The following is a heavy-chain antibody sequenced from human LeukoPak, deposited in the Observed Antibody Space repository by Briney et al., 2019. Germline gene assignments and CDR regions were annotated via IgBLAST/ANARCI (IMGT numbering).Heavy chain of an antibody. D-gene: IGHD3-22*01. V-gene: IGHV1-18*01. CDR2: ISAYNGYA. J-gene: IGHJ5*02. Sequence: ASVKVSCKASGYTFTSYGTSWVRQAPGQGLEWMGRISAYNGYAKYAEKLQGRVTMTTDTSTSTAYMELRSLRSDDTAVYYCARAKYDSSGYYWFDPWGQGTLVTVSS. CDR1: GYTFTSYG. CDR3: ARAKYDSSGYYWFDP.